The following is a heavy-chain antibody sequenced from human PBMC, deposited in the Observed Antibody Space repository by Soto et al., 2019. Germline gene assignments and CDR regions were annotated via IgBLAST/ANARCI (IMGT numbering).Heavy chain of an antibody. V-gene: IGHV4-30-4*01. Sequence: SETLSLTCSVSGDSISTVDYFWAWIRQPPGQALEYIGYIYKSTTTYYNPSFESRVAISLDTSKSQFSLTVTSVTAADTAVYFCARGRYCRTGRCFPNWFDSWGQGTLVTVSS. CDR2: IYKSTTT. D-gene: IGHD2-15*01. CDR3: ARGRYCRTGRCFPNWFDS. J-gene: IGHJ5*01. CDR1: GDSISTVDYF.